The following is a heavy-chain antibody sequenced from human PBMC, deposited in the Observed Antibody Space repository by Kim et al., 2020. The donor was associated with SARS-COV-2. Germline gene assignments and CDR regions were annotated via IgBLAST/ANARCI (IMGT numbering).Heavy chain of an antibody. CDR3: ARARSTMIVVQHFDY. D-gene: IGHD3-22*01. CDR2: IYYSGST. J-gene: IGHJ4*02. CDR1: GGSISSGDYY. V-gene: IGHV4-31*03. Sequence: SETLSLTCTVSGGSISSGDYYWSWIRQHPGKGLEWIGYIYYSGSTYYNPSLKSRVTISVDTSKNQFSLTLSSVTAADTAVYYCARARSTMIVVQHFDYWGQGTLVTVSS.